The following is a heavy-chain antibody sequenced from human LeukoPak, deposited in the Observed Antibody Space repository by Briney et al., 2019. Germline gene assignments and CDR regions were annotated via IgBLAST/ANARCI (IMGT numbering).Heavy chain of an antibody. Sequence: SETLSLTCTVSGGSISSSSYYWGWIRQPPGKGLEWIGSIYYSGSTYYNPSLKSRVTISVDTSKNQFSLKLSSVTAADTAVYYCARDPEISGWDPDAWWFDPWGQGTLVTVSS. V-gene: IGHV4-39*07. D-gene: IGHD6-19*01. CDR1: GGSISSSSYY. CDR2: IYYSGST. CDR3: ARDPEISGWDPDAWWFDP. J-gene: IGHJ5*02.